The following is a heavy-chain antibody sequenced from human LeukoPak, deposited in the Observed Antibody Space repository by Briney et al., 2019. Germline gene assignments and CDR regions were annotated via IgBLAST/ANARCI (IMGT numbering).Heavy chain of an antibody. Sequence: GGSLRLSCAASGFIFSSYGMSWVRHAPGKGLEWVSLISGRGSSTYYVDPVKGRFTISRDNSKNTLYLQMNSLRAEDTAVYYCAKVPSYYYESSNYYYFDYWGQGTPVTVSS. D-gene: IGHD3-22*01. V-gene: IGHV3-23*01. CDR2: ISGRGSST. J-gene: IGHJ4*02. CDR3: AKVPSYYYESSNYYYFDY. CDR1: GFIFSSYG.